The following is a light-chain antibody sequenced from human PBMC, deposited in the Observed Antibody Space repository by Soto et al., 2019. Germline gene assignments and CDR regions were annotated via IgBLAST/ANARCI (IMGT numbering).Light chain of an antibody. Sequence: QSVLTQPRSVSGSPGQSVTISCTGTSSDVGGYNYVSWYQQHPGKAPKLMIYEVNKRPSGVPDRFSGSKSGNTASLTISGLQAEDEADYYCCSFAGSYTFEVFGGGTQLTVL. CDR2: EVN. J-gene: IGLJ2*01. CDR1: SSDVGGYNY. V-gene: IGLV2-11*01. CDR3: CSFAGSYTFEV.